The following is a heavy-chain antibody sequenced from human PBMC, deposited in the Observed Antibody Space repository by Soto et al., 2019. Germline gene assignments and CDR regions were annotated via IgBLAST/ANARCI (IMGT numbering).Heavy chain of an antibody. D-gene: IGHD3-22*01. CDR2: INSDGSST. CDR3: AREHYYDSSGYSPHFDY. Sequence: GGSLRLSCAASGFTFSSYWMHWVRQAPGKGLVWVSRINSDGSSTSYADSVKGRFTISRDNAKNTLYLQMNSLRAEDTAVYYCAREHYYDSSGYSPHFDYWGQGTLVTVSS. CDR1: GFTFSSYW. V-gene: IGHV3-74*01. J-gene: IGHJ4*02.